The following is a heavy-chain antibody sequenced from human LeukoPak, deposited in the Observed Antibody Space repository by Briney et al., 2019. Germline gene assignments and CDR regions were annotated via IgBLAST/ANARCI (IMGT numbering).Heavy chain of an antibody. J-gene: IGHJ5*02. CDR2: IYYSGST. CDR3: ARLPYYDFWSGYPTAFDP. Sequence: PSETLSLTCTVSGGSISSGGYYWSWIRQHPGKGLEWIGYIYYSGSTYYNPSLKSRVTISVDTSKNQFSLKLSSVTAADTAVYYCARLPYYDFWSGYPTAFDPWGQETLVTVSS. V-gene: IGHV4-31*03. D-gene: IGHD3-3*01. CDR1: GGSISSGGYY.